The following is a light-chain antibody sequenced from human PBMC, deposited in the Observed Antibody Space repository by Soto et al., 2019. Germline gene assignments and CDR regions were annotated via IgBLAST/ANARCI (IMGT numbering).Light chain of an antibody. Sequence: DIQMTQSPASLSASVGDRVTITCRTSQSIVSYLNWYQQKPGKAPKVLIYAASSLQSGVPSRFSGSGSGTDFILTISSLQPEDFATYYCQQTYSAPYTFGQGTKLEIK. J-gene: IGKJ2*01. CDR3: QQTYSAPYT. CDR1: QSIVSY. CDR2: AAS. V-gene: IGKV1-39*01.